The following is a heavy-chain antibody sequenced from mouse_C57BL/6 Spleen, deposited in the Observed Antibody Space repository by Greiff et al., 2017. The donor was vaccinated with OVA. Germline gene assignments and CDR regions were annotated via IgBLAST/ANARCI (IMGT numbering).Heavy chain of an antibody. CDR2: IWRGGST. V-gene: IGHV2-5*01. CDR3: AKNDYYGSSYYFDY. CDR1: GFSLTSSG. D-gene: IGHD1-1*01. Sequence: QVQLQESGPGLVQPSQSLSITCTVSGFSLTSSGVHWVRQSPGKGLEWLGVIWRGGSTDYNAAFMSRLSITKDNSKSQVFFKMNSLQADDTAIYYCAKNDYYGSSYYFDYWGQGTTLTVSS. J-gene: IGHJ2*01.